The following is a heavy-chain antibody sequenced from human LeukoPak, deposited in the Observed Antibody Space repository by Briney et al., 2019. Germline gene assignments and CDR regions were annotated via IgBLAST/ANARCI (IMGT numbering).Heavy chain of an antibody. V-gene: IGHV3-23*01. D-gene: IGHD4-11*01. CDR3: AKVPDDYSNYDY. J-gene: IGHJ4*02. Sequence: PGGSLRLSCAASGFTVSSNYMSWVRQAPGKGLEWVSAISGSGGSTYYADSVKGRFTISRDNSKNTLYLQMNSLRAEDTAVYYCAKVPDDYSNYDYWGQGTLVTVSS. CDR2: ISGSGGST. CDR1: GFTVSSNY.